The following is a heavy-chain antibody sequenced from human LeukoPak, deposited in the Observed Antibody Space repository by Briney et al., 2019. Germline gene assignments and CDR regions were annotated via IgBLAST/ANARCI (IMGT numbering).Heavy chain of an antibody. Sequence: PGASLRLSCAASGFTFRTYWKSWVRQAPGKGQEWVASINQGGSETYYVESVKGRFTISRDNAMNSFFLQMNSLRAEDTAVYYCARLIGDRTSYDYWGQGTLVTVSS. D-gene: IGHD6-6*01. CDR2: INQGGSET. CDR1: GFTFRTYW. V-gene: IGHV3-7*01. J-gene: IGHJ4*02. CDR3: ARLIGDRTSYDY.